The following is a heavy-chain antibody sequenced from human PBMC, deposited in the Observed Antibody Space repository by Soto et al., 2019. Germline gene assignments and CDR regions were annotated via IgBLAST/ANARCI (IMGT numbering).Heavy chain of an antibody. CDR3: ARRSGIYDFWSGYYDDY. CDR2: IYPGDSDT. D-gene: IGHD3-3*01. J-gene: IGHJ4*02. V-gene: IGHV5-51*01. Sequence: GESLKISCKGSGYSFTSYWIGWVRQMPGKGLDWMGIIYPGDSDTRYSPSFQGQVTISADKSITTAYLQWSSLKASDTAMYYCARRSGIYDFWSGYYDDYWGQGTLVTVSS. CDR1: GYSFTSYW.